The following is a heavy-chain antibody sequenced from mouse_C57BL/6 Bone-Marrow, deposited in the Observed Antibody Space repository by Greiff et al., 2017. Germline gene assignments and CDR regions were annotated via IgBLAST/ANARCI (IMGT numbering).Heavy chain of an antibody. CDR2: IYPRSGNT. J-gene: IGHJ4*01. CDR3: ARRCYSYGGSLYYNAMDY. V-gene: IGHV1-81*01. CDR1: GYTFTSYG. D-gene: IGHD1-1*01. Sequence: QVQLKESGAELARPGASVKLSCKASGYTFTSYGISWVKQSTGQGLEWIGEIYPRSGNTYYNEKFKGKATLTADKSSSTAYMELRSLTSEDSAVYFCARRCYSYGGSLYYNAMDYWGQGTSVTVSS.